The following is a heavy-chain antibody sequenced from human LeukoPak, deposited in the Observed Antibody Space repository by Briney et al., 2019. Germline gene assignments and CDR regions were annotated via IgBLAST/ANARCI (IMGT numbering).Heavy chain of an antibody. CDR1: GGSISSYY. Sequence: PSETLSLTCTVSGGSISSYYWSWIRQPPGKGLEWIGYIYYSGSTNYNPSLKSRVTISVDTSKNQFSLKLSSVTAADTAVYYCASDYYDSRGYPLGYWGQGTLVTVSS. CDR2: IYYSGST. D-gene: IGHD3-22*01. V-gene: IGHV4-59*08. CDR3: ASDYYDSRGYPLGY. J-gene: IGHJ4*02.